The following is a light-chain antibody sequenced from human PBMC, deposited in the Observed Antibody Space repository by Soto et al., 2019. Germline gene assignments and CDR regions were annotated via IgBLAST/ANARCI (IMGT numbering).Light chain of an antibody. V-gene: IGLV2-8*01. J-gene: IGLJ1*01. CDR3: SSYAGSNNLRV. Sequence: QSALTQPASVSGSPGQSITISCTGTSSDVGAYNSVAWYQHNPGKAPKLMIYEVSKRPSGVPDRFSGSKSGNTASLTVSGLQAEDEADYYCSSYAGSNNLRVFGTGTKVTVL. CDR1: SSDVGAYNS. CDR2: EVS.